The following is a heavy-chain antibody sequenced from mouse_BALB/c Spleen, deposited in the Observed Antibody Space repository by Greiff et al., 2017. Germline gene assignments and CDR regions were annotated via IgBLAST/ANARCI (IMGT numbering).Heavy chain of an antibody. V-gene: IGHV5-17*02. CDR2: ISSGSSTI. Sequence: EVMLVESGGGLVQPGGSRKLSCAASGFTFSSFGMHWVRQAPEKGLEWVAYISSGSSTIYYADTVKGRFTISRDNPKNTLFLQMTSLRSEDTAMYYCARGYGSQYYFDYWGQGTTLTVSS. J-gene: IGHJ2*01. CDR1: GFTFSSFG. D-gene: IGHD1-1*01. CDR3: ARGYGSQYYFDY.